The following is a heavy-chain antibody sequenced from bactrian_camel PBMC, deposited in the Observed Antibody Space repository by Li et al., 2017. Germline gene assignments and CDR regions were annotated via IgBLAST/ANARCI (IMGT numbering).Heavy chain of an antibody. CDR3: AADPYSVGYCYRLDF. CDR1: GYVYTRSC. CDR2: IDSDGDT. D-gene: IGHD2*01. V-gene: IGHV3S53*01. J-gene: IGHJ4*01. Sequence: HVQLVESGGGSVQAGGSLTLSCTGSGYVYTRSCMGGFRQSLGKERERVATIDSDGDTTYADSVKGRFSISRDDAKNTVSLQMNTLKPEDTAMYYCAADPYSVGYCYRLDFRGQGTQVTVS.